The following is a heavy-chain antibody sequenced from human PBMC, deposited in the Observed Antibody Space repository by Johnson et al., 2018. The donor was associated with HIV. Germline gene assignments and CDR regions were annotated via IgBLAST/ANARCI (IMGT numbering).Heavy chain of an antibody. CDR2: ISYDGSNK. CDR1: GFTFSSYG. V-gene: IGHV3-30*19. CDR3: AREEKMLTYAFDI. D-gene: IGHD3-10*02. J-gene: IGHJ3*02. Sequence: QVQLLESGGGVVQPGRSLRLSCAASGFTFSSYGMHWVRQAPGKGLEWVAVISYDGSNKYYSDSVKGRFTISRDNSKNTLYLQMNSLRAEDTAVYYCAREEKMLTYAFDIWGQGTMVTVSS.